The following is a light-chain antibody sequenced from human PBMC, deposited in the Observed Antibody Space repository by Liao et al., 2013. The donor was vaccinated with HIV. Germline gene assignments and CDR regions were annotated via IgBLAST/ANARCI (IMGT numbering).Light chain of an antibody. V-gene: IGLV3-21*01. Sequence: SYVLTQPPSVSVAPGKTARITCGGNNIGSKSVHWYQQKPGQAPVLVIYYDSDRPSGIPDRVSASKSENTATLTISRVEAGDEADYYCQVWDSNSDHPYVFGSGTKVTVL. CDR3: QVWDSNSDHPYV. CDR2: YDS. J-gene: IGLJ1*01. CDR1: NIGSKS.